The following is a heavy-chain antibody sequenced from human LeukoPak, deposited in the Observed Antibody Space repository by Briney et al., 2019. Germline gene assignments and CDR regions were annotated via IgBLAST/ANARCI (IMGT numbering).Heavy chain of an antibody. D-gene: IGHD3-10*01. J-gene: IGHJ6*03. CDR3: ARDGEVGLGYYYMDV. CDR2: ISYDGSNK. Sequence: GGSLRLSCAAPGFTFSSYWMNWVRQAPGEGLEWVAVISYDGSNKYYADSVKGRFTISRDNSKNTLYLQMNSLRAEDTAVYYCARDGEVGLGYYYMDVWGKGTTVTVSS. V-gene: IGHV3-30*03. CDR1: GFTFSSYW.